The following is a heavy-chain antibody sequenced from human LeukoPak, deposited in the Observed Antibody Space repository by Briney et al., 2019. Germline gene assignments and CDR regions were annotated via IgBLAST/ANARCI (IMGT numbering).Heavy chain of an antibody. CDR2: ISYSGNT. CDR3: ARQGGYIAPLAL. V-gene: IGHV4-59*08. D-gene: IGHD6-13*01. Sequence: PSETLSLTCTVSGGSIRSYYWSRVRKPPGKGPEWIGYISYSGNTNYNPSLKSRVTISVDTSKNQFSLRLSSLTAADTAVYYCARQGGYIAPLALWGQGTLVTVSS. J-gene: IGHJ4*02. CDR1: GGSIRSYY.